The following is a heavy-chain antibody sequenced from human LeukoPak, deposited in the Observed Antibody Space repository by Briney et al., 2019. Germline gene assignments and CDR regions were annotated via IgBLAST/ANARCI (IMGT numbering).Heavy chain of an antibody. CDR1: GFSVSSNF. V-gene: IGHV3-66*04. J-gene: IGHJ6*02. D-gene: IGHD2-15*01. CDR2: IYSGGST. CDR3: ARQYCSGGNCFYGMDV. Sequence: PGGSLRLSCAASGFSVSSNFMTWVRQAPGKGLEWVAVIYSGGSTYNADSVKGRFTISRDNSKNTLYLQMNSLRAEDTAAYYCARQYCSGGNCFYGMDVWGQGTTVTVSS.